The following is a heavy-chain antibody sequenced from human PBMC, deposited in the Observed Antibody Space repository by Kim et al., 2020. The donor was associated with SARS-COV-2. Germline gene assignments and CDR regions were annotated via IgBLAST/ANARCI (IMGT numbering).Heavy chain of an antibody. CDR3: AKGDSSGNYHYCDY. J-gene: IGHJ4*02. V-gene: IGHV3-33*06. Sequence: ADSVKGRFTIARDNSKNTLFLQMNSLRAEDTAIYYCAKGDSSGNYHYCDYWGLGTLVTVSS. D-gene: IGHD1-26*01.